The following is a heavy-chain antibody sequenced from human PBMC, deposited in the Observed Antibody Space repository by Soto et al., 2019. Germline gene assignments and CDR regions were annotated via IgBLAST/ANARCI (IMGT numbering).Heavy chain of an antibody. CDR1: GYSFTSYG. J-gene: IGHJ4*02. Sequence: QIPLVQSGAEVKKPGASVKVSCKASGYSFTSYGITWVRQAPGQGPEWLGWITAENGNTNYAQKFQGRGTMTTDTSTNTAYMELRGLRSDDTAVYYCARVVLEWLPTSGFDYWGQGTLVTVSS. V-gene: IGHV1-18*04. CDR2: ITAENGNT. D-gene: IGHD3-3*01. CDR3: ARVVLEWLPTSGFDY.